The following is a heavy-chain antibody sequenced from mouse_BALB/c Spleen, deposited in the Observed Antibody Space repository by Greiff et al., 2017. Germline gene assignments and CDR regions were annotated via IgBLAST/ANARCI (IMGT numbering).Heavy chain of an antibody. J-gene: IGHJ1*01. CDR3: ARSTIYWYFDV. Sequence: VKLMESGAELARPGASVKLSCKASGYTFTSYWMQWVKQRPGQGLEWIGAIYPGDGDTRYTQKFKGKATLTADKSSSTAYMQLSSLASEDSAVYYCARSTIYWYFDVWGAGTTVTVSS. V-gene: IGHV1-87*01. CDR1: GYTFTSYW. D-gene: IGHD2-1*01. CDR2: IYPGDGDT.